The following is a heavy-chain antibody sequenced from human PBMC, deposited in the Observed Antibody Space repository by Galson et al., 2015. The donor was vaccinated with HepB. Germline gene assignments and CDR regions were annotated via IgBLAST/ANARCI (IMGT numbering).Heavy chain of an antibody. Sequence: QVQLQESGPGLVKPSQTLSLTCTVSGGSISSGDYYRSWIRQPPGKDLEWIGYIYYSGSTYYNPSLKSRVTISVDTSKNQFSLQLNSVTPEDTAVYYCARGLAPLDYWGQGTLVTVSS. D-gene: IGHD5/OR15-5a*01. CDR3: ARGLAPLDY. CDR1: GGSISSGDYY. J-gene: IGHJ4*02. V-gene: IGHV4-30-4*01. CDR2: IYYSGST.